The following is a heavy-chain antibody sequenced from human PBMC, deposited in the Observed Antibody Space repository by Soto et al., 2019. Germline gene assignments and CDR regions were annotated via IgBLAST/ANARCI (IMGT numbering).Heavy chain of an antibody. D-gene: IGHD2-2*01. CDR1: GFSLSSYA. CDR3: ARDCSSSSCSVWAY. CDR2: ITASGEKL. V-gene: IGHV3-23*01. Sequence: SLRLSRAASGFSLSSYAMTWVRQAPGKGLEWGSGITASGEKLYYADSVKGRCTVSTDNSKNTLYLQMHSLRADDTAVYYCARDCSSSSCSVWAYWGQGTLVTVSS. J-gene: IGHJ4*02.